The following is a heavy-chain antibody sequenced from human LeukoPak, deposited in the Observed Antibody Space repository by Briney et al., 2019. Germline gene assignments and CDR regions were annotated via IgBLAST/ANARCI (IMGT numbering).Heavy chain of an antibody. CDR1: GGSISSYY. D-gene: IGHD3-22*01. Sequence: SETLSLTCTVSGGSISSYYWSWIRQSPGKGLEWIAYIYYSGSTNYNPSLKSRVTMSVDTSKNQFSLKLSSVTAADTAVYYCARHFTYYYDSSGYPRDAFDIWGLGTMVTVSS. V-gene: IGHV4-59*08. CDR3: ARHFTYYYDSSGYPRDAFDI. J-gene: IGHJ3*02. CDR2: IYYSGST.